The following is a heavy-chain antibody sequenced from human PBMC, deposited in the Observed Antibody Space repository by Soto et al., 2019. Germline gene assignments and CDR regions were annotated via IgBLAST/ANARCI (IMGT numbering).Heavy chain of an antibody. CDR1: GFTFSNFY. CDR2: ISGSGSTI. Sequence: QVQVVESGGGLVKAGGSLRLSCAASGFTFSNFYMSWIRQAPGKGLEWVSYISGSGSTIYYADSVGGRFTVSRDNAKNSVYLQMNSLRAEDTAVYYCARGDYYYYGLDVWGQGTTVTVSS. J-gene: IGHJ6*02. CDR3: ARGDYYYYGLDV. V-gene: IGHV3-11*01. D-gene: IGHD3-16*01.